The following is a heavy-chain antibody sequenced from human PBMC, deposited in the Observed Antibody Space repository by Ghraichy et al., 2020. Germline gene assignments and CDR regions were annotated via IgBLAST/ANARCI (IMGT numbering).Heavy chain of an antibody. CDR1: GFIFSSYS. CDR3: ARDGSGARAFDI. J-gene: IGHJ3*02. Sequence: GESLNISCVASGFIFSSYSMNWVRQAPGKGLEWVSYISTSSSTIYYADSVKGRLTISRDNAKNSLYLQMNSLRDEDTAVYYCARDGSGARAFDIWGQGTMVTVSS. CDR2: ISTSSSTI. V-gene: IGHV3-48*02. D-gene: IGHD3-10*01.